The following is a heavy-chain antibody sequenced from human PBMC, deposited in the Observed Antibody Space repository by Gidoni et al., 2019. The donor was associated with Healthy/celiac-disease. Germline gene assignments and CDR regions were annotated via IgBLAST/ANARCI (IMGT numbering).Heavy chain of an antibody. CDR3: AKDRRYCSSTSCSYYYYGMDV. CDR2: ISVSGGST. Sequence: EVQLLESGGGLVQPGGSLRLSCAASGFTVSSYAMSWVRQAPGKGLEWVSSISVSGGSTYSADSVKCRFTISRDNSKNTLYLQMNSLRAEDTALYYCAKDRRYCSSTSCSYYYYGMDVWGQGTTVTVSS. J-gene: IGHJ6*02. V-gene: IGHV3-23*01. D-gene: IGHD2-2*01. CDR1: GFTVSSYA.